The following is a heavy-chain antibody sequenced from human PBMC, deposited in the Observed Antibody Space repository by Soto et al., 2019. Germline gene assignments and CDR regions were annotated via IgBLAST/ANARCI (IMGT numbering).Heavy chain of an antibody. J-gene: IGHJ4*02. CDR3: ARARIAVAGYDY. CDR2: INSDGSST. Sequence: EVQLVESGGGLVQPGGSLRLCCAASGFTFSSYWMPWVRQAPGKGLVWVSRINSDGSSTTYADSVKGRFTISRDTAKNTLYLQMNSLRAEDTAVYYSARARIAVAGYDYWGQGTLVTVSS. CDR1: GFTFSSYW. V-gene: IGHV3-74*01. D-gene: IGHD6-19*01.